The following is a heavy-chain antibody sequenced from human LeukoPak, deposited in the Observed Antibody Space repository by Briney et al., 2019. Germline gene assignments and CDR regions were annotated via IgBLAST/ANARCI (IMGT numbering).Heavy chain of an antibody. D-gene: IGHD5-24*01. Sequence: GGSLRLSCAASGFTFDYFAMSWVRQTPGKGLEWIAYISRISTAIQYADSVKGRFTISRDNGENSLFLQMNSLRVEDTALYYCARDGYNWAYLWGQGTLVTVSS. CDR3: ARDGYNWAYL. CDR1: GFTFDYFA. J-gene: IGHJ5*02. V-gene: IGHV3-48*01. CDR2: ISRISTAI.